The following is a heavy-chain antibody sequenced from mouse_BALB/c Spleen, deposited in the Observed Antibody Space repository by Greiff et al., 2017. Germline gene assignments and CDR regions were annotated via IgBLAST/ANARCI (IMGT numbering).Heavy chain of an antibody. Sequence: EVQLQQSGPELVKPGASVKIPCKASGYTFTDYNMDWVKQSHGKSLEWIGDINPNNGGTIYNQKFKGKATLTVDKSSSTAYMELRSLTSEDTAVYYCARGWYYGSSAWFAYWGQGTLVTVSA. D-gene: IGHD1-1*01. CDR3: ARGWYYGSSAWFAY. J-gene: IGHJ3*01. CDR2: INPNNGGT. CDR1: GYTFTDYN. V-gene: IGHV1-18*01.